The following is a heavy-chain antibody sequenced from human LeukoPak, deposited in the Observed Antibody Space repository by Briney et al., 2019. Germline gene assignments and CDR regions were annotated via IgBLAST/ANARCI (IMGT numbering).Heavy chain of an antibody. CDR1: GFTFSTYW. Sequence: GGSLRPSCAASGFTFSTYWMTWVRQAPGKGLEWVAHINEDGSEKYYVDSVRGRFTISRDNAKTSLYLQMNSLRAEDTAVYYCARDGPSVGIDFWGQGALVTVSS. CDR2: INEDGSEK. D-gene: IGHD7-27*01. CDR3: ARDGPSVGIDF. J-gene: IGHJ4*02. V-gene: IGHV3-7*01.